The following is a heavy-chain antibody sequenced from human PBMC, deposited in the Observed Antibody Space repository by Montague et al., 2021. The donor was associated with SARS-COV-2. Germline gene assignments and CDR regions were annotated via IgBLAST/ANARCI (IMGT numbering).Heavy chain of an antibody. D-gene: IGHD2-21*02. CDR3: ARDLLPPRTAIKTNFFGLDV. CDR2: IYASGST. CDR1: GGYISSGSYY. J-gene: IGHJ6*02. Sequence: TLSLTCTVSGGYISSGSYYWSWIRQPAGRGMEWIGRIYASGSTKYNPSLKSRVTISVDTSMNQFSLSLSSMTAADTAVYFCARDLLPPRTAIKTNFFGLDVWGQGTTVIVSS. V-gene: IGHV4-61*02.